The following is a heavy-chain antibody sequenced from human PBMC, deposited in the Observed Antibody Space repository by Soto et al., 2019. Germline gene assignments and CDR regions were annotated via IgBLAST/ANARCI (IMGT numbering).Heavy chain of an antibody. CDR1: GYTITSYA. Sequence: QVQLVQSGAEEKKPGASVKVSCKASGYTITSYAMHLGRQATLQRREWMGWINAGNGNTRYSQKGQGRVTITLDTSAITAYMELSRVRSEDTAVYYCAKIGFGESWGCSFDYWGQGTLVTVSS. J-gene: IGHJ4*02. V-gene: IGHV1-3*05. CDR3: AKIGFGESWGCSFDY. CDR2: INAGNGNT. D-gene: IGHD3-10*01.